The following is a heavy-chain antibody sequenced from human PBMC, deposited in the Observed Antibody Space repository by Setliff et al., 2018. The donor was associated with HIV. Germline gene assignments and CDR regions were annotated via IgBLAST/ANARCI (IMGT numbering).Heavy chain of an antibody. CDR1: RFTFSSYA. CDR3: ATQTGFYNSHWYDY. D-gene: IGHD6-13*01. V-gene: IGHV3-23*01. J-gene: IGHJ4*02. CDR2: ISGSGGST. Sequence: GGSLRLSCAASRFTFSSYAMSWVRQAPGKGLEWVSDISGSGGSTYYADSVKGRFTISRDNSKNTLYLQMNSLRAEDTGVYYCATQTGFYNSHWYDYWGQGTMVTVSS.